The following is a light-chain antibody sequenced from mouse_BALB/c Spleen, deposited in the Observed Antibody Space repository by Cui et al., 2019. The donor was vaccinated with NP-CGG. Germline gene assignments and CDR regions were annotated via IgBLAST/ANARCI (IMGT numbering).Light chain of an antibody. CDR1: TGTVTTSNY. V-gene: IGLV1*01. J-gene: IGLJ1*01. Sequence: QAVVTQESALITSPGETVTLTCRSSTGTVTTSNYANWVQEKPDHLFTGLIGGTNNRAPGVPARFSGSLIGDKAALIITGAQTEDEAMYFCALWYSNHWVFGGGTKLTVL. CDR3: ALWYSNHWV. CDR2: GTN.